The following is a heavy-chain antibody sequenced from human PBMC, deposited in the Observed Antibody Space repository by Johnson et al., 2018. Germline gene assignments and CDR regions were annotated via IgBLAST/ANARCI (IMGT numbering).Heavy chain of an antibody. D-gene: IGHD5-12*01. V-gene: IGHV3-21*01. CDR2: ISPTSSYI. CDR3: VGEEEDIGSHWFDP. J-gene: IGHJ5*02. CDR1: GFTFSSYT. Sequence: VQLVESGGGLVKPGGSLRLSCAASGFTFSSYTINWVRLAPGKGLEWVSSISPTSSYIFYADSVKGRFTISRENAKNSLFLQMNSLRVEDTAVYYCVGEEEDIGSHWFDPWGQGTLGTVSS.